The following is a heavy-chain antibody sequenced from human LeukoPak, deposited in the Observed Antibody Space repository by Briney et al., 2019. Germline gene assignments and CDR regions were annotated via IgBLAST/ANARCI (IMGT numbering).Heavy chain of an antibody. J-gene: IGHJ5*02. V-gene: IGHV4-59*01. CDR2: IYYSGST. CDR1: GGSISSYY. CDR3: ARVGKWLLYNWFDP. D-gene: IGHD3-3*01. Sequence: PSETLSLTCTVSGGSISSYYWSWIRQPPGKGLEWLGYIYYSGSTNYNPSLKSRVTISVDTSKNQFSLKLSSVTAADTAVYYCARVGKWLLYNWFDPWGQGTLVTVSS.